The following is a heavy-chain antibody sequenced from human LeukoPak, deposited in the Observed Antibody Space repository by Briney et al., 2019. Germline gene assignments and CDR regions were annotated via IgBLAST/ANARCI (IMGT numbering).Heavy chain of an antibody. J-gene: IGHJ4*02. Sequence: PGGSLRLSCAASGFTFSSYAMHWVRQAPGKGLEWVAVISYDGSNKYYADSVKGRFTISRDNSKNTLYLQMNSLRAEDTAVYYCARLGYCSSTSCYRAFDYWGQGTLVTVSS. V-gene: IGHV3-30*04. CDR1: GFTFSSYA. CDR2: ISYDGSNK. D-gene: IGHD2-2*01. CDR3: ARLGYCSSTSCYRAFDY.